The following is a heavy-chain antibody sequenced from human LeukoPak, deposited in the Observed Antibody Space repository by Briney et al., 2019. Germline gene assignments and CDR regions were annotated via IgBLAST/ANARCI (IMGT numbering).Heavy chain of an antibody. V-gene: IGHV4-59*01. J-gene: IGHJ5*02. D-gene: IGHD4-17*01. CDR1: GGSISSYY. CDR3: TRDTGTTGEVKFDP. Sequence: SETLSLTCTVSGGSISSYYWSWIRQPPGKGLEWIGYIYYSGSTNYNPSLKSRVTISVDTSKNQFSLRLRSVTAADTAVYYCTRDTGTTGEVKFDPWGQGTLVTVSS. CDR2: IYYSGST.